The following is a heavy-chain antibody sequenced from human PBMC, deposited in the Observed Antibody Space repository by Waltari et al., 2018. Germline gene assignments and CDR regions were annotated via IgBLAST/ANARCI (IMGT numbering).Heavy chain of an antibody. Sequence: QVQLVQSGAEVKKPGASVRLSCKASGYNFRTYAIHWVCQAPGQRPDWMGWISAGHNKIRYSQKFQGRVTITSDTSASTVYMELRSLRSEDTSVYFCARDRTIFGVYLEGGFDYWGQGTVVTVSS. CDR3: ARDRTIFGVYLEGGFDY. D-gene: IGHD3-3*01. CDR1: GYNFRTYA. CDR2: ISAGHNKI. J-gene: IGHJ4*02. V-gene: IGHV1-3*01.